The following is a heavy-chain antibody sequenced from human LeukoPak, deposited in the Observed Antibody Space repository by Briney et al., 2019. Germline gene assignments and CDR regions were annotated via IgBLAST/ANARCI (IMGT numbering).Heavy chain of an antibody. CDR1: RHSLSRCA. V-gene: IGHV3-23*01. CDR3: VKEGEGHSYAPKTGPPT. J-gene: IGHJ5*02. CDR2: DSDDGNSR. Sequence: GRSLRLSCAASRHSLSRCAMSCVSQASGKGPEWVSGDSDDGNSRYYADSLKGGSTISGDNSPNTGDLQMNNLADEDTAVDYCVKEGEGHSYAPKTGPPTWGQGTLVTVSS. D-gene: IGHD5-18*01.